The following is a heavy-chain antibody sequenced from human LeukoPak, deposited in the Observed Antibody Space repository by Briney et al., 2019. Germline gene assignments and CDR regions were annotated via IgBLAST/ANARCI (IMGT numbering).Heavy chain of an antibody. CDR2: INQDGRKK. CDR1: GFSFRTHW. CDR3: AKWMGRDS. J-gene: IGHJ4*02. D-gene: IGHD6-19*01. Sequence: GGSLRLSCAASGFSFRTHWMSWVSQAPGKGLEWVANINQDGRKKFYVDSVEGRFTISRDDAKTSLFLQMNSLRVEDTAVYYCAKWMGRDSWGQGTLVTVSS. V-gene: IGHV3-7*02.